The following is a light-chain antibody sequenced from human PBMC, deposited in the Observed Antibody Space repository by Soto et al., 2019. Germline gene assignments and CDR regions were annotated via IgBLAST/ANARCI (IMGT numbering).Light chain of an antibody. V-gene: IGLV2-14*03. CDR3: SSYTSSAPGVL. CDR2: DVS. Sequence: QSALTQPASLSGSPGQSITISCSGTSSDVGGSSYVSWYQQHPGEAPKLMIYDVSYRPSGVSNRFSASKSGNTASLTISGLQAEDEADYFCSSYTSSAPGVLFGGGTQLTVL. CDR1: SSDVGGSSY. J-gene: IGLJ2*01.